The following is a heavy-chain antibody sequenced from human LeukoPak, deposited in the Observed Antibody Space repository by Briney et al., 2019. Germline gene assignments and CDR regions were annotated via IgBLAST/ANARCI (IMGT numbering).Heavy chain of an antibody. CDR2: INHSGST. Sequence: ETLSPTCAVYGGSFSGYYWSWIRQPPGKGLEWIGEINHSGSTNYNPSLKSRVTISVDTSKNQFSLKLSSVTAADTAVYYCARGGRSRYCSSTSCYAWFDPWGQGTLVTVSS. CDR3: ARGGRSRYCSSTSCYAWFDP. V-gene: IGHV4-34*01. J-gene: IGHJ5*02. CDR1: GGSFSGYY. D-gene: IGHD2-2*01.